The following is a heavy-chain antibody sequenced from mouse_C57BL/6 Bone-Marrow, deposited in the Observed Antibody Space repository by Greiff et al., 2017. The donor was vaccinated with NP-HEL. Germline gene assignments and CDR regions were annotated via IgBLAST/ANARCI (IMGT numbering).Heavy chain of an antibody. Sequence: VHLVESGPGLVAPSQSLSITCTVSGFSLTSYGVHWVRQPPGKGLEWLVVIWSDGSTTYNSALKSRLSISKDNSKSHVFLKMNSLQTEDTAMYYGARHGTVAYYAMDYWGQGTSVTVSS. CDR3: ARHGTVAYYAMDY. J-gene: IGHJ4*01. V-gene: IGHV2-6-1*01. CDR1: GFSLTSYG. D-gene: IGHD1-1*01. CDR2: IWSDGST.